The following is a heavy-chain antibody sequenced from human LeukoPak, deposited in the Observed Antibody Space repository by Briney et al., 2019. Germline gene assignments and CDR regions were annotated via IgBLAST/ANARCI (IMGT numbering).Heavy chain of an antibody. D-gene: IGHD2-15*01. V-gene: IGHV3-30*03. CDR3: ARPLGCFSAGCPYDAFDI. J-gene: IGHJ3*02. Sequence: GGSLRLSCAASGFTFSNYGMHWVRQAPGKGLEWVAAISYDGSSKYYADSLKGRFTISRDNSKNTLYLQTNSLRAEDTAVYYCARPLGCFSAGCPYDAFDIWGHGTMVTVSS. CDR2: ISYDGSSK. CDR1: GFTFSNYG.